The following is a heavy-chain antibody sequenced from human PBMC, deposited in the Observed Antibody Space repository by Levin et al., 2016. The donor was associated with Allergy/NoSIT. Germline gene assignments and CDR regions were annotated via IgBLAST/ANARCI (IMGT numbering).Heavy chain of an antibody. CDR3: AKVGWAGLELREGIY. CDR1: GFTFSSYW. J-gene: IGHJ4*02. Sequence: GGSLGLSCAASGFTFSSYWMHWVRQAPGKGLVWVSHINTDGSSTTYADSVKGRFTISRDNSKNTLFLQMNSLRGDDTAVYYCAKVGWAGLELREGIYWGQGILVAVSS. CDR2: INTDGSST. D-gene: IGHD1-26*01. V-gene: IGHV3-74*01.